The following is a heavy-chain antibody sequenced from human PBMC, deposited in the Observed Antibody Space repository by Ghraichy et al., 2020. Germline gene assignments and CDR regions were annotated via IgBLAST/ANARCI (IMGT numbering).Heavy chain of an antibody. CDR1: GFTFSSYS. J-gene: IGHJ6*03. CDR2: ISSSSSHI. D-gene: IGHD4-23*01. Sequence: GGSLRLSCAASGFTFSSYSMNWVRQAPGKGLEWVSSISSSSSHIYYADSVKGRFAISRDNAKNSLYLQMNSLRAEDTAIYYCAREPLYYGGSSTNFYYYMDVWGKGTTVTVSS. V-gene: IGHV3-21*01. CDR3: AREPLYYGGSSTNFYYYMDV.